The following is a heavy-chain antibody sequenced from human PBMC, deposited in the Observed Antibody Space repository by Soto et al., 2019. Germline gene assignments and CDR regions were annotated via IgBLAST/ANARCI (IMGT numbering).Heavy chain of an antibody. J-gene: IGHJ4*02. CDR2: ISSSSSYI. D-gene: IGHD4-17*01. V-gene: IGHV3-21*01. CDR1: GFTFSSYS. Sequence: EVQLVESGGGLVKPGGSLRLSCAASGFTFSSYSMNWVRQAPGKGLEWVSSISSSSSYIYYADSVKGRFTISRDNAKNSLYLQMNSLRAEDTAVYYCARGSVTKGFDYWGQGTLVAVSS. CDR3: ARGSVTKGFDY.